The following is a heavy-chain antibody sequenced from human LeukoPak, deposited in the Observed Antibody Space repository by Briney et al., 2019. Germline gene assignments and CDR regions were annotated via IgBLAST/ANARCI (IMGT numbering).Heavy chain of an antibody. Sequence: SETLSLTCTVSGGSISSSSYYWGWIRQPPGKGLEWIGNIYYSGSTYYNPSLKSRVTISVDTSKNQFSLKLSSVTAADTAVYYCARYPGDRRYYYYYGMDVWGQGTTVTVSS. CDR2: IYYSGST. CDR3: ARYPGDRRYYYYYGMDV. V-gene: IGHV4-39*01. D-gene: IGHD7-27*01. CDR1: GGSISSSSYY. J-gene: IGHJ6*02.